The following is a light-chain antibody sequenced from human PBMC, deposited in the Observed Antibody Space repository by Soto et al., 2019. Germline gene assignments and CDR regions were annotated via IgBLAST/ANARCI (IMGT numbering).Light chain of an antibody. J-gene: IGKJ2*01. V-gene: IGKV3-15*01. CDR1: QSVRSN. Sequence: EIGMTQSPATLSVSPGDRATLSCRASQSVRSNLAWYQQKPGQAPRLLIYGASTRATGSPARFSGSGSGTEFTLTISSLQSEDFALYYCQQYNNWPRTFGQWTKLEIK. CDR2: GAS. CDR3: QQYNNWPRT.